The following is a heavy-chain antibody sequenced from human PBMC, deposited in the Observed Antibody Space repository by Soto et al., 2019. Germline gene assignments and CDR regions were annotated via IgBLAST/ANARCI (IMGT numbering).Heavy chain of an antibody. CDR3: GRGWGISSLSAFDI. V-gene: IGHV3-48*01. Sequence: GGSLRLSCAASGFTFNSFSMNWVRQAPGKGLEWVSYISSSNSTIYYGDSVKGRFTISRDNAKNSLFLQMNSLRVEDTAVYYCGRGWGISSLSAFDIWGQGTMVPVSS. CDR2: ISSSNSTI. D-gene: IGHD6-6*01. J-gene: IGHJ3*02. CDR1: GFTFNSFS.